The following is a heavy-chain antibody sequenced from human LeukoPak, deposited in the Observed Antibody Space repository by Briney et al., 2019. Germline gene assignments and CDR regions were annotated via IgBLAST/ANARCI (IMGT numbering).Heavy chain of an antibody. CDR2: IYYNGST. CDR1: GGSISSYY. J-gene: IGHJ4*02. Sequence: SETLSLTCTVSGGSISSYYWSWIRQPPGKGLEWIGYIYYNGSTTYNPSLKSRVTISLDTSKNQVSLKLSSVTAADTAVYYCARGQRTSYYDTSGVYFDYWGQGTLVTVSS. D-gene: IGHD3-22*01. V-gene: IGHV4-59*01. CDR3: ARGQRTSYYDTSGVYFDY.